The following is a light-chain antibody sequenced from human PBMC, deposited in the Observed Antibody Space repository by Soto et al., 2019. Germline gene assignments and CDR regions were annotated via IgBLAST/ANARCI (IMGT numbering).Light chain of an antibody. Sequence: EIVLTQSPGTLSLSPGERATLFCRASQSVSSNYLACYQQKPGQAPRLLIYAASSRATGIPDRFSGSGSGTDFTLTISRLEPEDFAVYYCQQYGDSPMYTFGQGTKLEIK. CDR2: AAS. J-gene: IGKJ2*01. CDR3: QQYGDSPMYT. V-gene: IGKV3-20*01. CDR1: QSVSSNY.